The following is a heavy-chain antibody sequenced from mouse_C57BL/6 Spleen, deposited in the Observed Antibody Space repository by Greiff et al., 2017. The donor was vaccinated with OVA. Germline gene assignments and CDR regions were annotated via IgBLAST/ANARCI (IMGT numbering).Heavy chain of an antibody. D-gene: IGHD2-4*01. CDR3: ATRDYDGFAY. CDR2: IDPSDSYT. V-gene: IGHV1-50*01. J-gene: IGHJ3*01. Sequence: VQLQQPGAELVKPGASVKLSCKASGYTFTSYWMQWVKQRPGQGLEWIGEIDPSDSYTNYNQKFKGKATLTVDKSSSTAYMQLSSLTSEDSAVYDCATRDYDGFAYWGQGTLVTVSA. CDR1: GYTFTSYW.